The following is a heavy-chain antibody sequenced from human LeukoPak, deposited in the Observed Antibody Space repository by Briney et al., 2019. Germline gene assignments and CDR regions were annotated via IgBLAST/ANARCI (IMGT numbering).Heavy chain of an antibody. D-gene: IGHD6-25*01. V-gene: IGHV3-53*01. CDR2: IYSGGST. CDR3: ARDFSPVGAAASWYFDL. Sequence: PGGSLRLSRAASGFTVSSNYMSWVRQAPGKGLEWVSVIYSGGSTYYADSVKGRFTISRDNSKNTLYLQMNSLRAEDTAVYYCARDFSPVGAAASWYFDLWGRGTLVTVSS. CDR1: GFTVSSNY. J-gene: IGHJ2*01.